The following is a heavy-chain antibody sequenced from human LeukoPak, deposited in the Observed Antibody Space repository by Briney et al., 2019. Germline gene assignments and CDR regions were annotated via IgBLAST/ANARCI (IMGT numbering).Heavy chain of an antibody. CDR1: GFTFSSYA. CDR2: ISGSGGST. CDR3: ARDQGQDDSGGSYYYYGMDV. D-gene: IGHD2-15*01. V-gene: IGHV3-23*01. J-gene: IGHJ6*02. Sequence: GGSLRLSCAASGFTFSSYAMSWVRQAPGNGLEWVSAISGSGGSTYYADSVKGRFTISRDNSKNTLYLQMNSLRAEDTAVYYCARDQGQDDSGGSYYYYGMDVWGQGTTVTVSS.